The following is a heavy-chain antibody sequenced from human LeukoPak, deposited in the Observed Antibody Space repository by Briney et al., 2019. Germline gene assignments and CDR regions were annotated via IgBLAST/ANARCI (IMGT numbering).Heavy chain of an antibody. J-gene: IGHJ5*02. V-gene: IGHV1-46*01. CDR2: INPSGGST. CDR3: ARVYIEQQLSNWFDP. Sequence: GASVKVSCKASGYTFTSYYMHWVRQAPGQGLEWMGIINPSGGSTSYAQKFQGRVTMTRDTSISTAYMELSRLRSDDTAVYYCARVYIEQQLSNWFDPWGQGTLVTVSS. CDR1: GYTFTSYY. D-gene: IGHD6-13*01.